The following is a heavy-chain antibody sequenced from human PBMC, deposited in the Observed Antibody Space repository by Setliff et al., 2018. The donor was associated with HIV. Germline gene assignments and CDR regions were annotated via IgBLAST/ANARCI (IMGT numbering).Heavy chain of an antibody. CDR3: ARDYMWAFDY. Sequence: GGSLRLSCAASGFTFSDYYMSWLRQAPGKGLEWVSYISRDGNTIYYADSVKGRFTISRDNAKNSLYLQLNSLRPEDTAVYYCARDYMWAFDYWGQGTLVTVSS. J-gene: IGHJ4*02. CDR1: GFTFSDYY. CDR2: ISRDGNTI. D-gene: IGHD1-26*01. V-gene: IGHV3-11*01.